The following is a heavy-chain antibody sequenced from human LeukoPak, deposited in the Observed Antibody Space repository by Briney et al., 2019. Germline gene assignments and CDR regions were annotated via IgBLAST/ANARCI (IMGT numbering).Heavy chain of an antibody. D-gene: IGHD3-10*01. CDR2: ISTNNGDT. Sequence: ASVKVSCKASGYTFTSNGISWVRQAPGQGLEWMGWISTNNGDTKYGKKFQGRVTMTEDTSTDTSYMELSSLRSEDTAVYYCATRFYFGSGNKAFDIWGRGTMVIVSS. CDR3: ATRFYFGSGNKAFDI. CDR1: GYTFTSNG. V-gene: IGHV1-18*01. J-gene: IGHJ3*02.